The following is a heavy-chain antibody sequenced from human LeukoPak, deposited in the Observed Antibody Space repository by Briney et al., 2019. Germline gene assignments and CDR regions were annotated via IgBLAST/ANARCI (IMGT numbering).Heavy chain of an antibody. CDR2: ISAYNGNT. D-gene: IGHD3-22*01. J-gene: IGHJ4*02. CDR1: GYTFTNHG. Sequence: ASVKVSCKASGYTFTNHGITWVRQAPGQGLEWMGWISAYNGNTHYAQKLQGRVTMTTDTSTSTVYMELRSLRSDDTAVYYCARGSPPRRNYDSRGYYSYYFDYWGQGTLVTVSS. V-gene: IGHV1-18*01. CDR3: ARGSPPRRNYDSRGYYSYYFDY.